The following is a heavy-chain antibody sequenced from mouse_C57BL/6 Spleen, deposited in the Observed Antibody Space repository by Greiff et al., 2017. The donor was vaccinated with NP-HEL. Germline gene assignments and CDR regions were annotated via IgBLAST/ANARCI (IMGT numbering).Heavy chain of an antibody. CDR1: GYTFTDYN. V-gene: IGHV1-22*01. CDR2: INPNNGGT. J-gene: IGHJ3*01. D-gene: IGHD2-4*01. Sequence: EVQLVESGPELVKPGASVKMSCKASGYTFTDYNMHWVKQSHGKSLEWIGYINPNNGGTSYNQKFKGKATLTVNKSSSTAYMELRSLTSEDSAVYYCANHYDPWFAYWGQGTLVTVSA. CDR3: ANHYDPWFAY.